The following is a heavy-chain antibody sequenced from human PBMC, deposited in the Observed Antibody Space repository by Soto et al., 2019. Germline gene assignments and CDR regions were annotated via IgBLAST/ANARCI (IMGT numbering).Heavy chain of an antibody. V-gene: IGHV3-15*01. D-gene: IGHD2-8*02. CDR3: TTDRTPGTGEVGDY. J-gene: IGHJ4*02. CDR1: GFTFSNAW. CDR2: IKSKTDGGTT. Sequence: PGGSLRLSCAASGFTFSNAWMSWVRQAPGKGLEWVGRIKSKTDGGTTDYAAPVKGRFTISRDDSKNTLYLQMNSLKTEDTAVYYCTTDRTPGTGEVGDYWGQGTLVTVSS.